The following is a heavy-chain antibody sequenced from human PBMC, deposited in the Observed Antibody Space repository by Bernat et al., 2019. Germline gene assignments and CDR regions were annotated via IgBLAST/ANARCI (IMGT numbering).Heavy chain of an antibody. V-gene: IGHV1-69*04. CDR2: IIPILGIA. J-gene: IGHJ4*02. CDR1: GGTFSSYA. D-gene: IGHD1-7*01. Sequence: QVQLVQSGAEVKKPGSSVKVSCKASGGTFSSYAISWVRQAPEQGLEWMGRIIPILGIANYAQKFQGRVTITADKSTSTAYMELSSLRSEDTAVYYCATVTGTTEGCFDYWGQGTLVTVSS. CDR3: ATVTGTTEGCFDY.